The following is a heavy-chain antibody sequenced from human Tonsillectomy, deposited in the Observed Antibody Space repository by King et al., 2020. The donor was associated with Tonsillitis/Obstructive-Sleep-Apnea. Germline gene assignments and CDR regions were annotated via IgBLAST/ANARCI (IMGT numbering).Heavy chain of an antibody. CDR2: IYPGDSET. CDR3: VRQYSSSQQSDY. D-gene: IGHD6-6*01. V-gene: IGHV5-51*01. J-gene: IGHJ4*02. CDR1: GYSFTNYC. Sequence: LQLVQSGAEVKEPGESLKISCKGSGYSFTNYCIGWVRQMPGKGLEWMGIIYPGDSETRYSPSFQGQVTISADKSISTAYLQWSSLKASDTAMYYCVRQYSSSQQSDYWGQGTLVTVSS.